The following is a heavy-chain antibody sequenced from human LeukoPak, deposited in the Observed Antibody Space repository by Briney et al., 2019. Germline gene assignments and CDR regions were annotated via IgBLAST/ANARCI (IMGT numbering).Heavy chain of an antibody. CDR2: IWHSGYT. D-gene: IGHD3-3*01. CDR1: GGSISKTNW. V-gene: IGHV4-4*02. Sequence: PSGTLSLTCAVSGGSISKTNWWSWVRQSPGTGLEWIGEIWHSGYTNYNPSLKSRVTISVDTSKNQFSLKLSSVTAADTAVYYCARGSRLLVTIFGVVRYWFDPWGQGTLVTVSS. J-gene: IGHJ5*02. CDR3: ARGSRLLVTIFGVVRYWFDP.